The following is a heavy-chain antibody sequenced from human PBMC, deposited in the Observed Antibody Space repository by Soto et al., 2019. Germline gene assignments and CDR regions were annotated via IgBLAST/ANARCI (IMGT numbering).Heavy chain of an antibody. Sequence: PGGSLRLSCAASGFTFSSYAMHWVRQAPGKGLEWVAVISYDGSNKYYADSVKGRSTISRDNSKNTLYLQMNRLRAEDTAVYYCARELENNWNEAHGAFDIWGQGTMVTVSS. J-gene: IGHJ3*02. D-gene: IGHD1-20*01. CDR1: GFTFSSYA. CDR3: ARELENNWNEAHGAFDI. CDR2: ISYDGSNK. V-gene: IGHV3-30-3*01.